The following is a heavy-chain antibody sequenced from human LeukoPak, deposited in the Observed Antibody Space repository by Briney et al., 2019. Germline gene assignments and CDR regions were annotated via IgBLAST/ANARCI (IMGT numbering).Heavy chain of an antibody. CDR1: GFTLSSFE. J-gene: IGHJ4*02. D-gene: IGHD3-3*01. CDR2: ISSSGSPM. V-gene: IGHV3-48*03. CDR3: AGLSGYRYFDY. Sequence: GGSLRLSCAASGFTLSSFEMNWVRQAPGKGLEWVSYISSSGSPMYYADSVKGRFTISRDNAKNSLYLQMNSLRAEDTAVYYCAGLSGYRYFDYWGQGTLVTVSS.